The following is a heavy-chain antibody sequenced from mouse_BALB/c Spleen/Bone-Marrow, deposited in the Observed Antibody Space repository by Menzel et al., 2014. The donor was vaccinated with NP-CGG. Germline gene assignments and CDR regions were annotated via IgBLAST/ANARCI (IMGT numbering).Heavy chain of an antibody. J-gene: IGHJ3*01. D-gene: IGHD1-2*01. Sequence: EVKLEESGGGLVQPGGSLKLSCASSGFDFSRYWMSWVRQAPGKGLEWIGEINPDSSTISYTPSLKDKSIISRDNAKNTLYLQMSKVRSEDTALYYCGRQGYYGYFAYWGQGTLVTVSA. V-gene: IGHV4-1*02. CDR1: GFDFSRYW. CDR2: INPDSSTI. CDR3: GRQGYYGYFAY.